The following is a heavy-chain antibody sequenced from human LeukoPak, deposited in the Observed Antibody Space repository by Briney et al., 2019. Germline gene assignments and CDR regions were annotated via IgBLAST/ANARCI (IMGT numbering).Heavy chain of an antibody. D-gene: IGHD1-1*01. CDR1: GFTVSSDY. CDR2: IYSGGST. J-gene: IGHJ4*02. V-gene: IGHV3-53*01. CDR3: AKTTTGTTTYFDY. Sequence: GGSLRLSCAASGFTVSSDYMTWVRQAPGKGLEWVSVIYSGGSTYYADSVKGRFTISRDNSNNTLFLQMNSLRAEDTAVYYCAKTTTGTTTYFDYWGQGTLVTVSS.